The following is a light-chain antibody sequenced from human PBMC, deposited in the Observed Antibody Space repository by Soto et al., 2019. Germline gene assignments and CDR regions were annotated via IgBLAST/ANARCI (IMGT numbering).Light chain of an antibody. Sequence: EIVMTQSPATLSVSPGERATLSCRASQSVSSNLAWYQQKPGQAPRLLIYGASTRATGIPAMISGSGSGTEFTLTISSLQSEDFAVYYCQQYNNWLITFGQGTRLEIK. V-gene: IGKV3-15*01. J-gene: IGKJ5*01. CDR3: QQYNNWLIT. CDR1: QSVSSN. CDR2: GAS.